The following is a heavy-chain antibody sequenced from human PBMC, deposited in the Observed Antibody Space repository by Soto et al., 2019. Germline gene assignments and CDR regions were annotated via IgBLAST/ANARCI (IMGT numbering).Heavy chain of an antibody. CDR3: ATARYYYDSSGYYPPFFDY. CDR2: MNPNSGDS. J-gene: IGHJ4*02. V-gene: IGHV1-8*01. D-gene: IGHD3-22*01. Sequence: ASVKVSCKASGYTFTSYDINWVRQAPGQGLEWMGWMNPNSGDSGYAQKFQGRVTMTEDTSTDTAYMELSSLRSEDTAVYYCATARYYYDSSGYYPPFFDYWGQGTLVTVSS. CDR1: GYTFTSYD.